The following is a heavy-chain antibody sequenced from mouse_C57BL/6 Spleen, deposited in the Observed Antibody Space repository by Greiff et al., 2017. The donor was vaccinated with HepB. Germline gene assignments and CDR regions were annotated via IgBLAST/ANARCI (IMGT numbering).Heavy chain of an antibody. CDR3: ARYQDYYGYYYAMDY. CDR2: INPNNGGT. V-gene: IGHV1-26*01. D-gene: IGHD1-1*01. Sequence: VQLQQSGPELVKPGASVKISCKASGSTFTDYYMNWVKQSHGKSLEWIGDINPNNGGTSYNQKFKGKATLTVDKSYSTAYMELRSLTSEDSAVYYCARYQDYYGYYYAMDYWGQGTSVTVSS. CDR1: GSTFTDYY. J-gene: IGHJ4*01.